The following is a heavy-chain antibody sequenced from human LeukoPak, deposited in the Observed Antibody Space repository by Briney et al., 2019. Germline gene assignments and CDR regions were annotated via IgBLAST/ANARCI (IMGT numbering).Heavy chain of an antibody. Sequence: PSETLSLTCTVSGGSISSSSYYWGWIRQPPGKGLEWIGSIYYSGSTNYNPSLKSRVTISVDTSKNQFSLKLSSVTAADTAVYYCARNLGYCSGGSCYVRGWFDPWGQGTLVTVSS. D-gene: IGHD2-15*01. V-gene: IGHV4-39*07. CDR1: GGSISSSSYY. J-gene: IGHJ5*02. CDR3: ARNLGYCSGGSCYVRGWFDP. CDR2: IYYSGST.